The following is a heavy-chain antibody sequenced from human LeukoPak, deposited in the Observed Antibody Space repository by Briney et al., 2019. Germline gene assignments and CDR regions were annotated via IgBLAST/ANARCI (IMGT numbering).Heavy chain of an antibody. J-gene: IGHJ4*02. D-gene: IGHD3-10*01. Sequence: GASVKVSCKASGYTFTSYYIHWVRQAPGQGLEYMGIITPSGGNTNYAQKFQGRVRMTRDTSTSTVYLELSSLRSEDTAVYYCAREPQESYRFDYWGQGTLVTVSS. CDR2: ITPSGGNT. V-gene: IGHV1-46*01. CDR1: GYTFTSYY. CDR3: AREPQESYRFDY.